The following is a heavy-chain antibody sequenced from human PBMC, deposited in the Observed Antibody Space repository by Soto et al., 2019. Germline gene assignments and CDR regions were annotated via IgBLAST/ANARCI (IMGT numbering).Heavy chain of an antibody. CDR3: ARGDRGGSGSPASYYFSGLDV. V-gene: IGHV3-23*01. J-gene: IGHJ6*02. CDR2: VSANGDIT. CDR1: GFTFSEYA. Sequence: EVKVLESGGDLVQPGGSLRLSCVASGFTFSEYAMTWVRQAPGKGLDWVSSVSANGDITYYADSVKGRFTISRDNSNNIVLLQMNSLSAEDTALYYCARGDRGGSGSPASYYFSGLDVWGQGTTVIVSS. D-gene: IGHD3-10*01.